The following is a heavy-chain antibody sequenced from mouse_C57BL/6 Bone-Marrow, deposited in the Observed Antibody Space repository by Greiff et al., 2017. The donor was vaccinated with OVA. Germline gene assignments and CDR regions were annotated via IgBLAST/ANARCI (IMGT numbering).Heavy chain of an antibody. J-gene: IGHJ1*03. CDR2: IDPSDSYT. CDR3: ARCTTVDYLYFDG. D-gene: IGHD1-1*01. Sequence: QVQLQQPGAELVMPGASVKLSCKASGYTFTSYWMHWVKQRPGQGLEWIGEIDPSDSYTNYNQKFKGKSTLTVDKSSSTAYMQLSSLTSEDSAVYYCARCTTVDYLYFDGWGTGTTVTVSS. CDR1: GYTFTSYW. V-gene: IGHV1-69*01.